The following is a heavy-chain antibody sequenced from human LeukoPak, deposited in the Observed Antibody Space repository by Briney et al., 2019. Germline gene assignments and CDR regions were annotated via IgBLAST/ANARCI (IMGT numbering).Heavy chain of an antibody. CDR3: AREMGRYFDY. Sequence: SETLSLTCAVYGGSFSGYYWSWIRQPPGKGLEWIGEINHSGSTNYNPSLKSRVTISVDTSKNQFSLKLSSVTAADTAVYYCAREMGRYFDYWGQGTLVTVSS. CDR1: GGSFSGYY. CDR2: INHSGST. V-gene: IGHV4-34*01. J-gene: IGHJ4*02. D-gene: IGHD3-9*01.